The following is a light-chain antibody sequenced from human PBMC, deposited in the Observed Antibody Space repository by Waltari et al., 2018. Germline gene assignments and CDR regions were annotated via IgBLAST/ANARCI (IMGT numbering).Light chain of an antibody. CDR1: NIGRKD. V-gene: IGLV3-9*01. Sequence: SYELTQPLSVSVALGQTARIPCGGNNIGRKDVHWYQQKPGQAPVLVNRPSGIRERFSRSNSGNTATLTISRAQAGDEADYYCQVYDSNTWVFGGGTKLTVL. CDR3: QVYDSNTWV. J-gene: IGLJ3*02.